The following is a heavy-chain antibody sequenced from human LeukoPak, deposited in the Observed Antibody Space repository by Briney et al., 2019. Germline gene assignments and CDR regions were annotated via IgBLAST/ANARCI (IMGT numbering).Heavy chain of an antibody. V-gene: IGHV4-39*07. Sequence: PSETLSLTCTVSGGSISSSSYYWGWIRQPPGKGLEWIGSIYYSGSTYYNPSLKSRVTISVDTSKNQFSLKLSSVTAADTAVYYCARDRAPSITGTNHYFDYWGQGTLVTVSS. J-gene: IGHJ4*02. D-gene: IGHD1-7*01. CDR2: IYYSGST. CDR1: GGSISSSSYY. CDR3: ARDRAPSITGTNHYFDY.